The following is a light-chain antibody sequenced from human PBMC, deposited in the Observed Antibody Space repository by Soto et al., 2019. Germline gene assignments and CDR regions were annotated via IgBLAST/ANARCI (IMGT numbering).Light chain of an antibody. CDR1: QSVSSN. Sequence: EIVMTQSPATLSVSPGERATLSXRASQSVSSNLAWYQQKPGQAPRLXXYDASNRATGIPARFSGSGSGTDFTLTISSLEPKDSAIYYCQQRNIWPPVTFGQGARLEIK. CDR2: DAS. V-gene: IGKV3-11*01. CDR3: QQRNIWPPVT. J-gene: IGKJ5*01.